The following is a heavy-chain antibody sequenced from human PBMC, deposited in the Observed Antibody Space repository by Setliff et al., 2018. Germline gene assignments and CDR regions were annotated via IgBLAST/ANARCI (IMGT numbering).Heavy chain of an antibody. J-gene: IGHJ3*02. CDR3: ARWATVTTENAFDI. Sequence: ASVKVSCKASGYTFTGYYMHWVRQAPGQGLEWMGWINPNSGGTNYAQKFQGRVTMTRDTSISTAYMELSSLRSEDTAVYYCARWATVTTENAFDIWGQGTMVTVSS. V-gene: IGHV1-2*02. CDR2: INPNSGGT. D-gene: IGHD4-17*01. CDR1: GYTFTGYY.